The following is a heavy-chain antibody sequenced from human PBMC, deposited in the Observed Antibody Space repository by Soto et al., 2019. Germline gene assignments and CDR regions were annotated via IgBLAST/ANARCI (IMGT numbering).Heavy chain of an antibody. V-gene: IGHV1-18*01. J-gene: IGHJ4*02. CDR2: ISPHKDDT. CDR3: ARDLDGSWNYFTNF. Sequence: ASVKVSCKTSGYTFSSIGISWVRQAPGQGLEWMGWISPHKDDTYYAQRLQGRVTMTTDTSTSTAYMELRSLRSDDTAVYFCARDLDGSWNYFTNFWGQGTLVTVSS. CDR1: GYTFSSIG. D-gene: IGHD3-10*01.